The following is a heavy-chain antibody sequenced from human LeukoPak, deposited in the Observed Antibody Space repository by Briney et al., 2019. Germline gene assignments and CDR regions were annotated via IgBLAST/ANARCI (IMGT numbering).Heavy chain of an antibody. V-gene: IGHV1-18*01. CDR1: GYTFTSYG. CDR3: ARAPGAPSSGWYRVNY. CDR2: ISAYNGNT. Sequence: ASVKVSCKASGYTFTSYGISWVRQAPGQGLEWMGWISAYNGNTNYAQKLQGRVTMTTDTSTSTAYMELRSLRSDDTAVYYCARAPGAPSSGWYRVNYWGQGTLVTVSS. D-gene: IGHD6-19*01. J-gene: IGHJ4*02.